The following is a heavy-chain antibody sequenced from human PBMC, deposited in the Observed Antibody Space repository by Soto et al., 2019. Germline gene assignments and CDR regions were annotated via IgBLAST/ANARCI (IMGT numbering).Heavy chain of an antibody. V-gene: IGHV1-18*01. CDR2: ISAYNGNT. CDR3: ARDAPHRQLAPEIDY. J-gene: IGHJ4*02. Sequence: ASVKVSCKASGYTFTSYGISWVRQAPGQGLEWMGWISAYNGNTNYAQKLQGRVTMTTDTSTSTAYMELRSLRSDDTAVYYCARDAPHRQLAPEIDYWGQGTLVTVSS. CDR1: GYTFTSYG. D-gene: IGHD5-18*01.